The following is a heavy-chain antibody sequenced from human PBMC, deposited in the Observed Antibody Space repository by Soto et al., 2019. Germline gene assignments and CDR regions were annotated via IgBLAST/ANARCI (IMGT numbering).Heavy chain of an antibody. V-gene: IGHV1-18*01. CDR2: ISPYSGNT. CDR1: LYTFTNYG. J-gene: IGHJ4*02. Sequence: QAQLVQSRAEVKKPGASVKVSCKTSLYTFTNYGFSWVRQAPGQGLEWMGWISPYSGNTNYAQKLQGRVTLTTDTSTTTAYLELRSLKSDDTAVYYCATQPYSGDWPEGNYFDYWGQGTLVTVSS. CDR3: ATQPYSGDWPEGNYFDY. D-gene: IGHD6-19*01.